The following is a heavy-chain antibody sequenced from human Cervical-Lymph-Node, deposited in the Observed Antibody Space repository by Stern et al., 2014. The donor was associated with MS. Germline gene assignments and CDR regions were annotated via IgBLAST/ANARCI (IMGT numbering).Heavy chain of an antibody. V-gene: IGHV4-59*01. CDR2: IYHSGST. D-gene: IGHD3-16*01. CDR3: AKIRVGGASFDY. Sequence: VQLQESGPGLLKPSGTLSLAWEGYGAAISDYYCAWIRQPPGEGLEWIGYIYHSGSTNYNPSLNGRVTMSVDTSETQFSRRLSSVTAADTAVYYCAKIRVGGASFDYWGQGTLVPVSS. CDR1: GAAISDYY. J-gene: IGHJ4*02.